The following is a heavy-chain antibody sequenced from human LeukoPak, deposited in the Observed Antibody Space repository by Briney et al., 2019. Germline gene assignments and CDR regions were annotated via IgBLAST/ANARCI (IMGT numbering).Heavy chain of an antibody. J-gene: IGHJ4*02. CDR3: ARVTTGGYYNY. V-gene: IGHV4-61*02. CDR1: GGSISSGSYY. CDR2: IYTSGST. Sequence: PSQTLSLTCSVSGGSISSGSYYWRWIRQPAGTGLEWIGRIYTSGSTNYNPSLKSRVTMSFDASNNQFSLRLSSVTAADTAVYYCARVTTGGYYNYWGQGTLVTVSS. D-gene: IGHD3-22*01.